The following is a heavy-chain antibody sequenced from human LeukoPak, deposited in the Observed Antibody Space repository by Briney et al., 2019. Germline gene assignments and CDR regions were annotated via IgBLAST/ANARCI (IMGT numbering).Heavy chain of an antibody. J-gene: IGHJ5*02. V-gene: IGHV4-30-4*01. CDR2: FYFSGST. D-gene: IGHD3-22*01. CDR1: GGSISSGDYY. CDR3: ARPYYYDSRIDP. Sequence: SETLSLTCTVSGGSISSGDYYWSWIREPPGKGLEWIGYFYFSGSTYYNPSLKSRVTISVDTSKNQFSLKLSSVTAADTAVYYCARPYYYDSRIDPWGQGTLVTVSS.